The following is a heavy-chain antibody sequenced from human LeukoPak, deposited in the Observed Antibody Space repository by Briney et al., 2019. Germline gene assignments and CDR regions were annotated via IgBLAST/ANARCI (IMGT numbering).Heavy chain of an antibody. CDR1: GFTFSSSW. V-gene: IGHV3-74*01. CDR3: TRDRLGFDP. Sequence: PGGSLRLSCAASGFTFSSSWMNWVRQAPGKGLVWVSRISPDGSGTAYADSVKGRFTVSRDNAKNTLYLQMNGLRVEDTAVYYCTRDRLGFDPWGQGTLVTVSS. J-gene: IGHJ5*02. CDR2: ISPDGSGT.